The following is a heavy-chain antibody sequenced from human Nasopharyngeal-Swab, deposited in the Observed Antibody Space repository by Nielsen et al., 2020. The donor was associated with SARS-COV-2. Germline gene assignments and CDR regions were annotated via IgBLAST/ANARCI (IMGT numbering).Heavy chain of an antibody. D-gene: IGHD3-3*01. CDR3: ARAIFGVGVGRYGMDV. CDR1: GFTFSDYY. CDR2: ISSSSSYT. V-gene: IGHV3-11*06. J-gene: IGHJ6*02. Sequence: GESLKISCAASGFTFSDYYMSWIRQAPGKGLEWVSYISSSSSYTNYADSVKGRFTISRDNAKNSLYLQMNSLRAEDTAVYYCARAIFGVGVGRYGMDVWGQGTTVIVSS.